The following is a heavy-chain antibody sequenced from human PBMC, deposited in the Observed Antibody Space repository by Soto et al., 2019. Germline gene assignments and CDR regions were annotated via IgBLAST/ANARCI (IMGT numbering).Heavy chain of an antibody. CDR2: IDPSDSYT. Sequence: GESLKISCXGSGYSFTSYWISWVRQMPGKGLEWMGRIDPSDSYTNYSPSFQGHVTISADKSISTAYLQWSSLKASDTAMYYCARDNSLHSSSENWGQGTLVTVSS. V-gene: IGHV5-10-1*01. J-gene: IGHJ4*02. CDR1: GYSFTSYW. CDR3: ARDNSLHSSSEN. D-gene: IGHD6-13*01.